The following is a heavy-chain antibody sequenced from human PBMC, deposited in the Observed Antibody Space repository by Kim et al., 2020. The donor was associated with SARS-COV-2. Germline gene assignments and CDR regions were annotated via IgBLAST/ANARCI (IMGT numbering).Heavy chain of an antibody. D-gene: IGHD2-8*02. J-gene: IGHJ4*02. Sequence: ASVKVSCKASGYTFTSNAMNWVRQAPGQGLEWMGWINTNTGNPTYAQGFTGRFVFSLDTSVSTAYLQVSGLKAEDTAVYYCARDSTGYFDSWGQGTLVTVSS. V-gene: IGHV7-4-1*02. CDR1: GYTFTSNA. CDR2: INTNTGNP. CDR3: ARDSTGYFDS.